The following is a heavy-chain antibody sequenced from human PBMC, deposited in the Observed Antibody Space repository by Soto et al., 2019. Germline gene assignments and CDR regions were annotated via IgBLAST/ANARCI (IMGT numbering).Heavy chain of an antibody. Sequence: SETLSLTCSVSGASIAGDDHSWRWVRQSPGNRLEWIGSIYHSGNTYYNPSLKSRVTISVDTSKNQFSLKLSSVTAADTAVYYCARDLAIAAAGTHYYYGMDVWGQGTTVTVSS. V-gene: IGHV4-30-2*06. CDR2: IYHSGNT. CDR3: ARDLAIAAAGTHYYYGMDV. D-gene: IGHD6-13*01. J-gene: IGHJ6*02. CDR1: GASIAGDDHS.